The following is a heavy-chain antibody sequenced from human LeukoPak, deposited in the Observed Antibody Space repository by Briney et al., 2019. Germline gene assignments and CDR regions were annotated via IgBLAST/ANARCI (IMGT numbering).Heavy chain of an antibody. Sequence: ASVKVSCKASGYTFTSYDINWVRQATGQGLEWMGWMNPNSGNTGYAQKFQGRVTMTRDTSISTAYMELSSLRSDDTAVYYCARKFLGSRGYYFDYWGQGTLVTVSS. CDR2: MNPNSGNT. J-gene: IGHJ4*02. CDR3: ARKFLGSRGYYFDY. D-gene: IGHD3-10*01. V-gene: IGHV1-8*01. CDR1: GYTFTSYD.